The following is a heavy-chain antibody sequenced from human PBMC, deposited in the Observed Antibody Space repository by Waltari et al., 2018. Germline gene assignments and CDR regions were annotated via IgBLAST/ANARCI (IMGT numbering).Heavy chain of an antibody. J-gene: IGHJ4*02. D-gene: IGHD1-7*01. CDR1: GFAFISYA. CDR3: VTDLPHSRNYDLPPH. V-gene: IGHV3-23*04. Sequence: QLVESGGGLVQPGGSLRLSCAAPGFAFISYAMTWVRQAPGKGLECVATITGAGGGTYYADSVKGRFTISRDNSKNTLYLQLNSLRADDTAMYYCVTDLPHSRNYDLPPHWGQGTLVTVSS. CDR2: ITGAGGGT.